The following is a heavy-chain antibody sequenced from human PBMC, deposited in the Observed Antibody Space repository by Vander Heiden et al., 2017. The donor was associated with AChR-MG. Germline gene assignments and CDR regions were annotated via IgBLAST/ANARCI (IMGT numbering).Heavy chain of an antibody. Sequence: VESGGGLVKPGGSLRLSCAASGFTFSSYSMNWVRQAPGKGLEWVSSISSSSSYIYYADSVKGRFTISRDNAKNSLYLQMNSMSAEDTAVYYCARGGIAAAGPFDYWGQGTLVTVSS. D-gene: IGHD6-13*01. CDR2: ISSSSSYI. CDR1: GFTFSSYS. V-gene: IGHV3-21*01. J-gene: IGHJ4*02. CDR3: ARGGIAAAGPFDY.